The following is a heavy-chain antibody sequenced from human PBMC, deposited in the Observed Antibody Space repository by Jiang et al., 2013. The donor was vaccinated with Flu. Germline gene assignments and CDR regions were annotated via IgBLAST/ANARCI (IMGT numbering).Heavy chain of an antibody. CDR2: TYYRSKWYY. J-gene: IGHJ3*02. D-gene: IGHD3-22*01. CDR1: GDSVSTNSAA. Sequence: LTCAISGDSVSTNSAAWNWIRQSPSRGLEWLGRTYYRSKWYYDYAISVKSRLTVNPVTSKNQFSLQLNSVTPEDTAVYYCARGRNPLTVVISDEDSFDIWGQGTTVTVSS. CDR3: ARGRNPLTVVISDEDSFDI. V-gene: IGHV6-1*01.